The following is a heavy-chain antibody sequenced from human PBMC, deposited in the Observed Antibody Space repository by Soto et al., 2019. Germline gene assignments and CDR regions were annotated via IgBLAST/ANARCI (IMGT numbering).Heavy chain of an antibody. CDR3: AKDSGTLCCGDCYSDY. D-gene: IGHD2-21*02. J-gene: IGHJ4*02. CDR2: IRDPGGYT. CDR1: GCTFSSYA. V-gene: IGHV3-23*01. Sequence: EVQLLESGGGLEQPGGSLRLSCAASGCTFSSYAMSWVRPAPGKGLEWVSTIRDPGGYTHYADYVKGRFTISRDNSRNTLYLQMNSLRADDTATYYCAKDSGTLCCGDCYSDYWGQGTLVTVSS.